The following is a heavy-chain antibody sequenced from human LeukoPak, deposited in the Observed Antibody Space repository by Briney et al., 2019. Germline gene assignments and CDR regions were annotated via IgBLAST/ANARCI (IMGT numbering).Heavy chain of an antibody. CDR2: INHSGGT. CDR3: AREMYYDILTGYWNAFDI. Sequence: SETLSLTCAVYGGSFSGYYWSWIRQPPGKGLEWIGEINHSGGTNYNPSLKSRVTISVDTSKNQFSLKLSSVTAADTAVYYCAREMYYDILTGYWNAFDIWGQGTMVTVSS. V-gene: IGHV4-34*01. J-gene: IGHJ3*02. D-gene: IGHD3-9*01. CDR1: GGSFSGYY.